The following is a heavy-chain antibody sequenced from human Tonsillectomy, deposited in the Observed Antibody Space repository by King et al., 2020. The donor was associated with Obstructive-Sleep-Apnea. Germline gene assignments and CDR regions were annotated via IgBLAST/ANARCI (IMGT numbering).Heavy chain of an antibody. CDR2: IYYSGST. V-gene: IGHV4-39*07. D-gene: IGHD3-10*01. Sequence: QLQLQESGPGLVKPSETLPLTCIVSGGSISSRSYYWGWIRQPPGKGLDWIGTIYYSGSTYYNPSLKSRVTISVDTSTNQFSLKLSSVTAADTAVYYCARAELIWFGEFEGPSPYYFDYWGQGTLVTVSS. CDR3: ARAELIWFGEFEGPSPYYFDY. J-gene: IGHJ4*02. CDR1: GGSISSRSYY.